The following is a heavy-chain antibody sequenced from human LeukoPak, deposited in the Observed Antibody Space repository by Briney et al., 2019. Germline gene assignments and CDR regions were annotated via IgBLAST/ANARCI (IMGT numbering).Heavy chain of an antibody. J-gene: IGHJ4*02. V-gene: IGHV3-7*01. CDR2: IKQDGSDK. CDR1: GFTFSSYW. Sequence: GGSLRLSCATSGFTFSSYWMSWVRQAPGKGLEWVANIKQDGSDKYYADSVKGRFTLSRDNSKNTLYLQMNSLRTEDTAIYYCAKDSEDGEVYWGQGTLVTVSS. D-gene: IGHD4-17*01. CDR3: AKDSEDGEVY.